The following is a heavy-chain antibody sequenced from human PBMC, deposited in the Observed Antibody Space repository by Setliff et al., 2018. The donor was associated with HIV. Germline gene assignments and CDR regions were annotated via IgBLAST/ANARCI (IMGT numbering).Heavy chain of an antibody. J-gene: IGHJ3*01. CDR3: ARVQMAYAAFDV. CDR1: GGSISTYY. CDR2: IYFTGSS. D-gene: IGHD4-17*01. Sequence: SQTLSLTCTVSGGSISTYYWSWIRQPPGKGLEWIGSIYFTGSSDNNPPLKSRVTLSVDTSKHQFSLKLSSVTAADTAVYYCARVQMAYAAFDVWGQGTMVTVSS. V-gene: IGHV4-59*01.